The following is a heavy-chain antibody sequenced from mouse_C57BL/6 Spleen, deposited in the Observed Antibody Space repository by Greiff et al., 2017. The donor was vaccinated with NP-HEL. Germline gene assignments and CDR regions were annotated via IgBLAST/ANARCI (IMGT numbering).Heavy chain of an antibody. D-gene: IGHD2-3*01. CDR1: GYTFTSYW. CDR2: IDPSDSYT. CDR3: AMEGWLLRRL. J-gene: IGHJ2*01. V-gene: IGHV1-59*01. Sequence: QVQLQQSGAELVRPGTSVKLSCKASGYTFTSYWMHWVKQRPGQGLEWIGVIDPSDSYTNYNQKFKGKATLTVDTSSSTAYMQLSSLTSEDSAVYDCAMEGWLLRRLWGQGTTLTVSS.